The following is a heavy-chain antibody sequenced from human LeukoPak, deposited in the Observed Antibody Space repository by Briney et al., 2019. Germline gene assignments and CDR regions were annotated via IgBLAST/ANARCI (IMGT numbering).Heavy chain of an antibody. CDR2: ISGSGGST. CDR1: GFTFVTYA. D-gene: IGHD6-13*01. V-gene: IGHV3-23*01. CDR3: AKHHYSSSRDYFDY. Sequence: GGSLLLSCAASGFTFVTYAMTWVRQAPGKGLEWVSVISGSGGSTNYADSVKGRFIISRDNSRNTLFLQMNSLRAEDTAVYYCAKHHYSSSRDYFDYWGQGTLVTVSS. J-gene: IGHJ4*02.